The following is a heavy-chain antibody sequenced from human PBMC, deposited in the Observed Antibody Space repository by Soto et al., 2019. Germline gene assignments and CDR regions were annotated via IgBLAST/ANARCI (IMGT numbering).Heavy chain of an antibody. V-gene: IGHV4-61*08. CDR2: IYYSGST. Sequence: SKSLSLTSTVPGGPISNGGCYWSWIRQHPGNGLEWIGYIYYSGSTSYNPSLKSRVSISLDTSKNLVSLKLSSVTAADTAVYYCSRTYDGSGPNSGGYGFDILGQGTMVTVSS. CDR3: SRTYDGSGPNSGGYGFDI. D-gene: IGHD3-22*01. J-gene: IGHJ3*02. CDR1: GGPISNGGCY.